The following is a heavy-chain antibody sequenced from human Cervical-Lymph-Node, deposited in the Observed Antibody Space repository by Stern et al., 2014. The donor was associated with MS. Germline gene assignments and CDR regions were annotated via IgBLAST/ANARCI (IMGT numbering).Heavy chain of an antibody. D-gene: IGHD1-1*01. V-gene: IGHV3-53*01. CDR1: GFTVSRDY. CDR2: ITNVGST. Sequence: EVQLVQSGGGVIQPGGSLRLSCTASGFTVSRDYMTWVRPAPGKGLEWVTIITNVGSTFYTDSVKVRFTISRDDSKNTVYLHMTSLRAEDTAMYYCARDTSSPERSDWWGQGTLVTVSS. J-gene: IGHJ4*02. CDR3: ARDTSSPERSDW.